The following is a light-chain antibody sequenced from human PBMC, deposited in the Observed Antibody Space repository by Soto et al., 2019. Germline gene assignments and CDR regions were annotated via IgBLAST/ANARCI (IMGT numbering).Light chain of an antibody. V-gene: IGKV1-39*01. CDR1: QSISSY. J-gene: IGKJ1*01. CDR2: AAS. CDR3: QQSYSTPSWT. Sequence: DIEMSQSTSSLSASVGDRVTITCRASQSISSYLHWYQQKPGKAPKLLIYAASSLQSGVPSRFSGSGSGTDFTLTISSLQPEDFATYYCQQSYSTPSWTFGQGTKV.